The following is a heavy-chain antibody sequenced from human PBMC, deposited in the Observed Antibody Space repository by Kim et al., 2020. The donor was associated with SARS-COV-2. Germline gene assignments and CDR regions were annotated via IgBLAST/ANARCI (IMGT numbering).Heavy chain of an antibody. J-gene: IGHJ3*02. V-gene: IGHV3-15*01. CDR1: GFTFSNAW. CDR3: TTDLIQLWKGYAFDI. Sequence: GGSLRLSCAASGFTFSNAWMSWVRQAPGKGLEWVGRIKSKTDGGTTDYAAPVKGRFTISRDDSKNTLYLQMNSLKTEDTAVYNCTTDLIQLWKGYAFDIWGQGTMVTVSS. CDR2: IKSKTDGGTT. D-gene: IGHD5-18*01.